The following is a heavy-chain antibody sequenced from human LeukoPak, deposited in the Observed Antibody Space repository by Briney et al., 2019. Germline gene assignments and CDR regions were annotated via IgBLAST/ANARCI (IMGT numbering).Heavy chain of an antibody. J-gene: IGHJ4*02. CDR1: GGSLNSTNR. CDR2: IYHSGTT. CDR3: ARGATVAKGAPQHKVVFDY. V-gene: IGHV4-4*02. D-gene: IGHD4-23*01. Sequence: PSETLSLTCAVSGGSLNSTNRGSWVRQAPGKGLEWIGEIYHSGTTTYNPSLKSRVSISVDKSKNPFSLKLNSVPAADTAVYYCARGATVAKGAPQHKVVFDYWGQGTLVTVSS.